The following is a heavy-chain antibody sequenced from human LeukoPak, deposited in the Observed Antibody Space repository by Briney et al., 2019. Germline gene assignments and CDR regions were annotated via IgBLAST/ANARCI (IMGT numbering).Heavy chain of an antibody. CDR2: INGDGSST. J-gene: IGHJ5*02. Sequence: PGGSLRLSCAASGFTFSSYWMHWVRQAPGKGLVWVSRINGDGSSTSYADSVEGRFTISRDNAKNTLYLQLNSLRAEDTAVYYCARDRSPGWFDPWGQRTLVTVSS. CDR1: GFTFSSYW. V-gene: IGHV3-74*01. CDR3: ARDRSPGWFDP.